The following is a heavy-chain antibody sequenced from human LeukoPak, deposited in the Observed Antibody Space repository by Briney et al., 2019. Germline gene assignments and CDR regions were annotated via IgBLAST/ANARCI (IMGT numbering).Heavy chain of an antibody. D-gene: IGHD2-15*01. CDR2: ISAYNGNT. V-gene: IGHV1-18*01. Sequence: ASVKVSCKASGYTFTSYGISWVRQAPGQGLEWMGWISAYNGNTNYAQKLQGRVTMTTDTSTSTAYMELRSLRSDDTAVYYCARVSNGGSSGGGRHYYYYYYMDVWGKGTTVTVSS. CDR3: ARVSNGGSSGGGRHYYYYYYMDV. CDR1: GYTFTSYG. J-gene: IGHJ6*03.